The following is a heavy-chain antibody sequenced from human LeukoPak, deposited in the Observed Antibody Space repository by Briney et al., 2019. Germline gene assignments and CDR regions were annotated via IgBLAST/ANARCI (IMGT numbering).Heavy chain of an antibody. J-gene: IGHJ4*02. CDR1: GFTFSSYS. D-gene: IGHD4-17*01. CDR2: ISSSSSTI. V-gene: IGHV3-48*04. CDR3: AKGYGDYLDY. Sequence: PGGSLRLSCAASGFTFSSYSMNWVRQAPGKGLEWVSYISSSSSTIYYADSVKGRFTISRDNAKNSLYLQMNSLRAEDTAVYYCAKGYGDYLDYWGQGTLVTVSS.